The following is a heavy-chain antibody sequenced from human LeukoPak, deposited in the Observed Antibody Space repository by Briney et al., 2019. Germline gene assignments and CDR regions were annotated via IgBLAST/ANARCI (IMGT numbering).Heavy chain of an antibody. J-gene: IGHJ3*02. V-gene: IGHV3-21*01. D-gene: IGHD6-19*01. CDR3: ARDRLGLNAFDI. CDR2: ISSSSSYI. CDR1: GFTFSSYS. Sequence: GGSLRLSCAASGFTFSSYSMNGVRQAPGKGLEWVSSISSSSSYIYYADSVKGRFTISRDNAKNSLYLQMNSLRAEDTAVYYCARDRLGLNAFDIWGQGTMVTVSS.